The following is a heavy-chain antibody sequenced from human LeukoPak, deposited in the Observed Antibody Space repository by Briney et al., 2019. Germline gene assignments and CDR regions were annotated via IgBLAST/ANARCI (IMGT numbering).Heavy chain of an antibody. Sequence: SETLSLTCTVSGGSISSSSYYWGWIRQPPGKGLEWIGSIYYSGSTYYNPSLKSRVTMSVDTSKNQFSLKLSSVTAADTAVYYCARDAYETNYYGSGSFVDYWGQGTLGTVSS. V-gene: IGHV4-39*07. CDR1: GGSISSSSYY. CDR3: ARDAYETNYYGSGSFVDY. J-gene: IGHJ4*02. D-gene: IGHD3-10*01. CDR2: IYYSGST.